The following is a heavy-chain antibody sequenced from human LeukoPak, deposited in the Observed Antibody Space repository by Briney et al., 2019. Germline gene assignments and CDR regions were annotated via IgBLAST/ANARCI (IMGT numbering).Heavy chain of an antibody. Sequence: GRSLRLSCAASGFTFDEYAMHWVRQAPGKGLEGVSGISWSSGNIGYADSLNGRLNISRDNAKNSLYLEMNSLRTEDTALYFCARDASRRVFYYGMDVWGQGTTVAVSS. CDR3: ARDASRRVFYYGMDV. CDR1: GFTFDEYA. CDR2: ISWSSGNI. V-gene: IGHV3-9*01. J-gene: IGHJ6*02.